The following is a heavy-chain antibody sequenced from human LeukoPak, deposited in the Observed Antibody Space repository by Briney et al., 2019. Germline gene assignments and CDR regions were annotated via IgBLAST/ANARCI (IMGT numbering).Heavy chain of an antibody. CDR1: GYTFISYD. J-gene: IGHJ6*03. CDR3: ARGGGGYSGYGGYYYYYMDV. D-gene: IGHD5-12*01. Sequence: ASVKVSCKASGYTFISYDINWVRQATGQGLEWMGWVNPNSGDTGYAQKFQGRITMTRNTPISTAYMELSSLRSEDTAVYYCARGGGGYSGYGGYYYYYMDVWGKGTTVTVSS. CDR2: VNPNSGDT. V-gene: IGHV1-8*01.